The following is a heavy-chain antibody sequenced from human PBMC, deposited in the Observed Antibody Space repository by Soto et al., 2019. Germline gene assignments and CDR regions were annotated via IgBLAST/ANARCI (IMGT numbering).Heavy chain of an antibody. D-gene: IGHD6-19*01. CDR1: GFTFIKYW. Sequence: PGGSLRLSCETSGFTFIKYWMSWVRQAPGKGLEWVSNIKQDGSEHYYVDSVKGRFTNSRDNAKNSVYLQMDSLRGDDTAIYYCVRDPSSGYDYWGQGTLVTVSS. CDR3: VRDPSSGYDY. J-gene: IGHJ4*02. CDR2: IKQDGSEH. V-gene: IGHV3-7*01.